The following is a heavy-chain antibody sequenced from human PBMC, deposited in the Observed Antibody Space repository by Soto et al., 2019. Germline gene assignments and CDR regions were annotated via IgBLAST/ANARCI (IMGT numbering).Heavy chain of an antibody. CDR2: IWYDGSDT. V-gene: IGHV3-33*01. J-gene: IGHJ5*02. Sequence: QVQLVESGGGVVQPGRSLRLSCATSGFIFSNYDMQWVRQAPGKGLEWVAVIWYDGSDTYYADSVKGRFTISRDNLKKPLHLKINGLTVKDRVIFYCVRALRGGVLNPGGQG. D-gene: IGHD2-8*02. CDR1: GFIFSNYD. CDR3: VRALRGGVLNP.